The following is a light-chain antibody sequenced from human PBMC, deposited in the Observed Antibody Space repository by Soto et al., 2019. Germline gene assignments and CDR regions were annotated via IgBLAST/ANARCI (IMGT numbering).Light chain of an antibody. J-gene: IGKJ5*01. V-gene: IGKV3-11*01. Sequence: EIVLTQSPATLSLSPGESATLSCRASQNVGSYLAWYSQKPGQAPRLLIYDTSNRATGIPARFSGSGSGTDFTLTISSLEPEDFAVYYCQQRSNWPPNTFGQGTRLEI. CDR3: QQRSNWPPNT. CDR1: QNVGSY. CDR2: DTS.